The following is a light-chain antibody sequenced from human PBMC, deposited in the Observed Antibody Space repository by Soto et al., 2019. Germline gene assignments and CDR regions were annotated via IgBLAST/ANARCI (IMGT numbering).Light chain of an antibody. CDR3: QQSGSSPKIT. J-gene: IGKJ5*01. V-gene: IGKV3-20*01. CDR2: GAY. Sequence: VLKKSPATLSLYPGESATISCRASQSVSSTYLAWYQQKPGQAPRLIIIGAYERVTTIPARFSGSGSGTEFTLSIRRLQSDDLAVYYGQQSGSSPKITVGQGPRREVK. CDR1: QSVSSTY.